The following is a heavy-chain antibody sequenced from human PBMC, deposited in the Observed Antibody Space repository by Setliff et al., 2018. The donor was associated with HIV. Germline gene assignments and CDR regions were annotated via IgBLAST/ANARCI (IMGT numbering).Heavy chain of an antibody. CDR2: INHSGST. Sequence: SETLSLTCAVYGGSFSGYYWSWIRQPPGKGLEWIGEINHSGSTNYNPSLKSRVTISVDTSKNQFSLKLSSVTAADTAVYYCARGPARAVARPGWLDPWGQGTLVTVPQ. V-gene: IGHV4-34*01. CDR1: GGSFSGYY. CDR3: ARGPARAVARPGWLDP. J-gene: IGHJ5*02. D-gene: IGHD6-19*01.